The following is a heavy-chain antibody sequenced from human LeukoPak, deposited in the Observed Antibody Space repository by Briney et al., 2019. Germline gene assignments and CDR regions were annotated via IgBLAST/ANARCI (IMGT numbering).Heavy chain of an antibody. CDR2: IYYSGST. CDR3: ASLEGGYEGNWFDP. J-gene: IGHJ5*02. Sequence: SETLSLTCTVSGGSISSYYWSWIRQPPGKGLEWIGYIYYSGSTNYNPSLKSRVTISVDTSKNQFSLKLSSVTAADTAVYYCASLEGGYEGNWFDPWGQGTLVTVSS. V-gene: IGHV4-59*08. CDR1: GGSISSYY. D-gene: IGHD5-12*01.